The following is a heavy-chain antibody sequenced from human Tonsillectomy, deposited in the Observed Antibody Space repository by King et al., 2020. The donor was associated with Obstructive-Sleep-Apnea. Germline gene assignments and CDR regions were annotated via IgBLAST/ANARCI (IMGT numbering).Heavy chain of an antibody. J-gene: IGHJ3*02. V-gene: IGHV3-33*01. D-gene: IGHD3-22*01. CDR1: RFTFSSFA. CDR3: ARDRNFYDTRGPPPGAFDI. Sequence: VQLVESGGGVVQPGRSLRLSCAASRFTFSSFAMHWVRQAPGKGLEWVAIIWYDGSEKYYADSVKGRFTISRDNSKNTLYLQMNSLRAEDTAVYYCARDRNFYDTRGPPPGAFDIWSQGTMVTVSS. CDR2: IWYDGSEK.